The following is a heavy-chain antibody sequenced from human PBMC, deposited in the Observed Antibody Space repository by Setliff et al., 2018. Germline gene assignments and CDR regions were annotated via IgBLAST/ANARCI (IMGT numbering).Heavy chain of an antibody. CDR1: GGSFSGYY. CDR2: INHSGST. V-gene: IGHV4-34*01. Sequence: SETLSLTCAVYGGSFSGYYWSWIRQPPGKGLEWIGEINHSGSTNYNPSLKSRVTISVDTSKNQFSLELSSVTAADTAVYYCARIDIVLMVYADWGQGTMVTVSS. J-gene: IGHJ3*01. D-gene: IGHD2-8*01. CDR3: ARIDIVLMVYAD.